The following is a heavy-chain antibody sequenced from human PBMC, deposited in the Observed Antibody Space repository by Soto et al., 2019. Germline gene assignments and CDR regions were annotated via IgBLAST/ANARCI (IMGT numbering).Heavy chain of an antibody. CDR2: INHSGST. CDR1: GGSFSGYY. Sequence: SETLSLTCAVYGGSFSGYYWSWIRQPPGKGLEWIGEINHSGSTNYNPSLKSRVTISVDTSKNQFSLKLSSVTAADTAVYYCARGVGYCSGGSCFDAFDIWGQGTMVTVSS. V-gene: IGHV4-34*01. D-gene: IGHD2-15*01. J-gene: IGHJ3*02. CDR3: ARGVGYCSGGSCFDAFDI.